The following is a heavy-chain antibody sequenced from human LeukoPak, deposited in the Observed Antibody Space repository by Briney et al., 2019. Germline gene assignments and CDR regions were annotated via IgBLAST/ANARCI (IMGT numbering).Heavy chain of an antibody. CDR2: ISGSGGST. J-gene: IGHJ4*02. CDR3: ARDFTGVSGY. V-gene: IGHV3-23*01. Sequence: PGGSLRLSCAASGFTVSSNYMSWVRQAPGKGLEWVSAISGSGGSTYYADSVKGRFTISRDNAKNSLYLQMNSLRAEDTAVYYCARDFTGVSGYWGQGTLVTVSS. CDR1: GFTVSSNY. D-gene: IGHD5/OR15-5a*01.